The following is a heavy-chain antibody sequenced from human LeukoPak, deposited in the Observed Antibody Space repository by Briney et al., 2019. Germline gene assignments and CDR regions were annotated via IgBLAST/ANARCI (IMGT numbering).Heavy chain of an antibody. CDR1: GFTFSSYA. CDR2: ISYDGSNK. CDR3: ARDHPDTAMVNDY. Sequence: QPGRSLRLSCAASGFTFSSYAMHWVRQAPGKGLEWVAVISYDGSNKYYADSVKGRFTISRDNSKNTLYLQVNSLRAEDTAVYYCARDHPDTAMVNDYWGQGTLVTVSS. J-gene: IGHJ4*02. D-gene: IGHD5-18*01. V-gene: IGHV3-30*04.